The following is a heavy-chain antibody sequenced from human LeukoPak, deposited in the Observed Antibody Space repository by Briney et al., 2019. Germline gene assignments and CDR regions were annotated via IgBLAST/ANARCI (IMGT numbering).Heavy chain of an antibody. Sequence: GGSLRLSCAASGFSVSSNYMTWVRQAPGKGLEWVSIIYSDYSGGSTYYADSAKGRFTISRDNSKNMLYLQMNSLRAEDTAVYSCARGTVTAPDYWGQGTLVTVSS. CDR3: ARGTVTAPDY. CDR1: GFSVSSNY. V-gene: IGHV3-53*01. J-gene: IGHJ4*02. CDR2: IYSDYSGGST. D-gene: IGHD4-17*01.